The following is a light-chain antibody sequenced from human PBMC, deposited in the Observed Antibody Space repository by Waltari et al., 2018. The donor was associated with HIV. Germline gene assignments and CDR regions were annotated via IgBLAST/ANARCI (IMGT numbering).Light chain of an antibody. CDR2: GVS. CDR1: QSVGTN. Sequence: EMVVTQSPASVSVSPGGRATLSCRASQSVGTNLAWYQQRPGQAPRLLIDGVSTRATDIPARFSGSWSGTDFTLTINSLQAEGSAGYYCQHYNNWPPWTFGQGTKVEI. J-gene: IGKJ1*01. CDR3: QHYNNWPPWT. V-gene: IGKV3-15*01.